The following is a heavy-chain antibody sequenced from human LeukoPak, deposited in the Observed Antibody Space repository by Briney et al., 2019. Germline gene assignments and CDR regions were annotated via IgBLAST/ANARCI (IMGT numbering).Heavy chain of an antibody. V-gene: IGHV4-59*01. Sequence: SETLSLTCTVSGGSIRNYYWNLIRQPPGKGLEWIGYTSDSGNTDYKPSLKSRVTISVDTSKNQFSLKLTSATAADTAVYYCARWHSHGRYFDYWGQGALVTVSS. CDR2: TSDSGNT. D-gene: IGHD2-21*01. CDR1: GGSIRNYY. J-gene: IGHJ4*02. CDR3: ARWHSHGRYFDY.